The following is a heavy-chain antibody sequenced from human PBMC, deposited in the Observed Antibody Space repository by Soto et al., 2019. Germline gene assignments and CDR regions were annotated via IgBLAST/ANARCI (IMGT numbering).Heavy chain of an antibody. CDR2: IYYSGST. D-gene: IGHD3-10*01. Sequence: SETLSLTCTVSGGSISTYYWSWIRQPPGKGLEWIGYIYYSGSTYYNPSLKSRVTMSVDTSRNQLLLQLNSVTAADTAVYYCARESAGSQKNTWFDTLGQGTLVTVSS. CDR1: GGSISTYY. J-gene: IGHJ5*02. V-gene: IGHV4-59*01. CDR3: ARESAGSQKNTWFDT.